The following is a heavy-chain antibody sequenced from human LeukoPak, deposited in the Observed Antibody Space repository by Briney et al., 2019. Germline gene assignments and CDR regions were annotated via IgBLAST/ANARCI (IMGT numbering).Heavy chain of an antibody. V-gene: IGHV3-23*01. CDR3: ARSPVASKGGPDY. D-gene: IGHD6-19*01. J-gene: IGHJ4*02. CDR1: GFTFSSYA. Sequence: GGSLRLSCAASGFTFSSYAMTWVRQAPEKGLEWVSAISGSGGSTYYADSVKGRFTISRDNSKNTLYLQMNSLRAEDTAVYYCARSPVASKGGPDYWGQGTLVTVSS. CDR2: ISGSGGST.